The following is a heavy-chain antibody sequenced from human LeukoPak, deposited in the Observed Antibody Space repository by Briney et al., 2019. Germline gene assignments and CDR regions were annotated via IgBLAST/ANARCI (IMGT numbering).Heavy chain of an antibody. Sequence: GGSLRLSCAASGFTFSSYGTHWVRPAPGKGLEWVAFIRYDGSNKYYADSVKGRFTISRDNSKNTLYLQINSLRAEDTAVYYCAKGVYYYDSSGYYYDGAFDIWGQGTMVTVSS. D-gene: IGHD3-22*01. J-gene: IGHJ3*02. CDR1: GFTFSSYG. CDR3: AKGVYYYDSSGYYYDGAFDI. CDR2: IRYDGSNK. V-gene: IGHV3-30*02.